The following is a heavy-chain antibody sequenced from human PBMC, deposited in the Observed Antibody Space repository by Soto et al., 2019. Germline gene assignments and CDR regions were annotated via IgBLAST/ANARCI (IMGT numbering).Heavy chain of an antibody. V-gene: IGHV3-30-3*01. CDR1: GFTFSSYA. D-gene: IGHD3-22*01. J-gene: IGHJ3*02. CDR3: AADPGYMIVEGLDAFDI. Sequence: GGSLRLSCAASGFTFSSYAMHWVRQAPGKGLEWVAVISYDGSNKYYADSVKGRFTISRDNSKNTLYLQMNSLRAEDTAVYYCAADPGYMIVEGLDAFDIWGQGTMVTLSS. CDR2: ISYDGSNK.